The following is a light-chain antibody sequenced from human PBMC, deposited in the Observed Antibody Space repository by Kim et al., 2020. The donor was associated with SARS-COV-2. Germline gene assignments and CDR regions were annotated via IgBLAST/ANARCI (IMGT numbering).Light chain of an antibody. Sequence: VALGQTVRITCQGDSLRSYYATWYQQKPGQAPKVVIYGKDNRPSGVPDRFSGSSSGNTAYLTITGTQAGDEADYYCNSRYSNDYVVFGGGTKLTVL. J-gene: IGLJ2*01. CDR3: NSRYSNDYVV. V-gene: IGLV3-19*01. CDR2: GKD. CDR1: SLRSYY.